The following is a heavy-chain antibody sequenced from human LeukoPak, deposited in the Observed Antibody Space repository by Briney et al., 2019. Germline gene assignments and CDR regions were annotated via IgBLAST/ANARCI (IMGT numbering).Heavy chain of an antibody. J-gene: IGHJ6*03. Sequence: SVKVSCKASGGTFSSYAINWVRQAPGQGLEWMGGIIPIFDTTNYAQNFQGRVTITADKSTNTAYMELSSLRSEDTAVYYCARAIRGSKIASRYYFYYMDIWGKGTTVTVSS. D-gene: IGHD3-10*01. CDR1: GGTFSSYA. CDR2: IIPIFDTT. V-gene: IGHV1-69*06. CDR3: ARAIRGSKIASRYYFYYMDI.